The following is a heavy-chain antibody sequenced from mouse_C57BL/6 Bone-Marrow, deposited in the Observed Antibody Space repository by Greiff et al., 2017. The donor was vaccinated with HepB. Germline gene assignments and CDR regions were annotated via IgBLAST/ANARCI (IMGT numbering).Heavy chain of an antibody. Sequence: EVKLVESGPELVKPGASVKISCKASGYTFTDYYMNWVKQSHGKSLEWIGDINPNNGGTSYNQKFKGKATLTVDKSSSTAYMELRSLTSEDSAVYYCAGYYGSNLDYWGQGTTLTVSS. D-gene: IGHD1-1*01. CDR1: GYTFTDYY. V-gene: IGHV1-26*01. CDR2: INPNNGGT. CDR3: AGYYGSNLDY. J-gene: IGHJ2*01.